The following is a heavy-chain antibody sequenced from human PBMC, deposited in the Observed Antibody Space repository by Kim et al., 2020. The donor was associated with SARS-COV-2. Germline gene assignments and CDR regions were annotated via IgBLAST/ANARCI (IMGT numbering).Heavy chain of an antibody. CDR2: INPSVGST. J-gene: IGHJ4*02. Sequence: ASVKVSCKAFGYTFTNYYMHWVRQAPGQGLEWMGIINPSVGSTRYAQKFQGRVTMTRDTSTSTAYMQLNSLRSEDTAVYYCVPRADLYYLDYWGQGNLVTVSS. CDR3: VPRADLYYLDY. D-gene: IGHD3-10*01. CDR1: GYTFTNYY. V-gene: IGHV1-46*01.